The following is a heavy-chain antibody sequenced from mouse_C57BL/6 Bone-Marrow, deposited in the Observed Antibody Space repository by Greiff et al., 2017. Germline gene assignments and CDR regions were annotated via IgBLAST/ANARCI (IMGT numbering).Heavy chain of an antibody. CDR2: IDPEDGDT. J-gene: IGHJ2*01. V-gene: IGHV14-1*01. Sequence: EVQLQQSGAELVRPGASVKLSCTASGFNIKDYYMHRVKQRPEQGLEWIGRIDPEDGDTEYAPKFQGKATMTADTSSKTAYLQLSSLTPEDTAVYYYTTGYYGSRGYWSQDNTRTVSS. CDR3: TTGYYGSRGY. D-gene: IGHD1-1*01. CDR1: GFNIKDYY.